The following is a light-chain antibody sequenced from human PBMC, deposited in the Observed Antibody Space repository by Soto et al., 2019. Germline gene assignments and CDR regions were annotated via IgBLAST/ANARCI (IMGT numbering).Light chain of an antibody. CDR3: LIFDSGVGV. CDR2: DTT. CDR1: AGAVTSGHY. Sequence: QTVVTQEPSLTVSPGGTVTLTCGSSAGAVTSGHYPYWFQQKAGQVPRTLIHDTTNKHSWTPARFSGSLLGGKAALTLSGAQPEDEAEYHCLIFDSGVGVFGGGTKLTVL. V-gene: IGLV7-46*01. J-gene: IGLJ3*02.